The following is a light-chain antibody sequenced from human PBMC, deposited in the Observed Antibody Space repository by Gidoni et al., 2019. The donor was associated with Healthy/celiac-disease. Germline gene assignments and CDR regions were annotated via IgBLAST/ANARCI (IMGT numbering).Light chain of an antibody. Sequence: ASQSVSSSYLAWYQQKPGQAPRLLIYGASSRATGIPDRFSGSGSGTDFTLTISRREPEDFAVYYCQQYGSSPRTFGQXTKVEIK. CDR2: GAS. CDR1: QSVSSSY. CDR3: QQYGSSPRT. J-gene: IGKJ1*01. V-gene: IGKV3-20*01.